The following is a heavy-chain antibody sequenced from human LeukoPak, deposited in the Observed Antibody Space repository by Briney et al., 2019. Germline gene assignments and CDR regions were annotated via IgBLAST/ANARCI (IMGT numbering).Heavy chain of an antibody. V-gene: IGHV3-23*01. CDR1: GFTFSSYA. Sequence: RGSLRLSCAASGFTFSSYAMSWVRQAPGKGLEWVSAISGSGGSTYYADSVKGRFTISKDNSKNTLYLQMNSLRAEDTAVYYCANDLATGNADYWGQGTLVTVSS. J-gene: IGHJ4*02. CDR2: ISGSGGST. D-gene: IGHD5-24*01. CDR3: ANDLATGNADY.